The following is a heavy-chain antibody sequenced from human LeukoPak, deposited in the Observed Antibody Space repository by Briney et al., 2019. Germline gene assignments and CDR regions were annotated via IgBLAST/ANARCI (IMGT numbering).Heavy chain of an antibody. CDR2: IIPIFGTA. CDR3: ARASGYYYDSSDWFDP. J-gene: IGHJ5*02. Sequence: GASVKVSCKASGGTFSSYAISWVRQAPGQGLEWMGGIIPIFGTANYAQKFQGRVTITTDESTSTAYMELSSLRSEDTAVYYCARASGYYYDSSDWFDPWGQGTLVTVSS. D-gene: IGHD3-22*01. CDR1: GGTFSSYA. V-gene: IGHV1-69*05.